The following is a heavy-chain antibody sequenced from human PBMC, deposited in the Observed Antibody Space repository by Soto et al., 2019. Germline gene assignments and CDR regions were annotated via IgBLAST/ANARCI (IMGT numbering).Heavy chain of an antibody. J-gene: IGHJ6*02. D-gene: IGHD1-26*01. Sequence: PGGSLRLSYAASGFTFSSYGMHWVRQGPGNGLEWVAFISYDSTKTYYADSVKGRFTISRDNSNSALYVQMNSLTGEDTAVYYCARTRSAWSDFHYYSLDVWGQGTTVTVSS. CDR2: ISYDSTKT. CDR1: GFTFSSYG. CDR3: ARTRSAWSDFHYYSLDV. V-gene: IGHV3-30*03.